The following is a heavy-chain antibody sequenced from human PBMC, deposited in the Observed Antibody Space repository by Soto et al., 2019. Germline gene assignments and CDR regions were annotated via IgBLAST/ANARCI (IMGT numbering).Heavy chain of an antibody. V-gene: IGHV1-8*01. D-gene: IGHD2-2*01. CDR3: VRSTSYNLFDP. CDR2: MNPNSGNT. Sequence: GASVKVSCKASGYTFTSYDINWVRQATGQGLEWMGWMNPNSGNTGYAQKFQGRVTMTRNTSVSTAYMELSSLRSEDTAVYYCVRSTSYNLFDPWGQGTLVTGSS. J-gene: IGHJ5*02. CDR1: GYTFTSYD.